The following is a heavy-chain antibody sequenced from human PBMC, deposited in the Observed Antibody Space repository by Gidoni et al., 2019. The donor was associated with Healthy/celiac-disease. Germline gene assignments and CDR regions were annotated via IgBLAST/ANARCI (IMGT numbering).Heavy chain of an antibody. Sequence: QVQLVQSGAELKKPGASVKVSCKASVYTFTSYYMHWVRQAPGQGLEWMGIINPSGGSTSYAQKFQGRVTMTRDTSTSTVYMELSSLRSEDTAVYYCARGSTIGERYRPPHFDYWGQGTLVTVSS. CDR3: ARGSTIGERYRPPHFDY. D-gene: IGHD1-26*01. CDR2: INPSGGST. CDR1: VYTFTSYY. V-gene: IGHV1-46*01. J-gene: IGHJ4*02.